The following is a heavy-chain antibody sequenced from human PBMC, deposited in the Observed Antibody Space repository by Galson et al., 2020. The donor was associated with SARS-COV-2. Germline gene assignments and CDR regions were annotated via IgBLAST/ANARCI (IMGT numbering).Heavy chain of an antibody. CDR3: AKGGDGYNSYGMDV. V-gene: IGHV3-9*01. Sequence: GGSLRLSCAASGFTFDDYAMHWVRQAPGKGLEWVSGISWNSGSIGYADSVKGRFTISRDNAKNSLYLQMNSLRAEDTALYYCAKGGDGYNSYGMDVWGQGTTVTVSS. D-gene: IGHD5-12*01. CDR2: ISWNSGSI. J-gene: IGHJ6*02. CDR1: GFTFDDYA.